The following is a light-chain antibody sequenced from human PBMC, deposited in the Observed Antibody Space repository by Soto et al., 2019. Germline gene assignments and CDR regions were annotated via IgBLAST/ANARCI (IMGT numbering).Light chain of an antibody. CDR2: LGS. J-gene: IGKJ1*01. V-gene: IGKV2-28*01. CDR3: MPPLKSWK. Sequence: DIVMTQSPLSLPVTPGEPASISCRSSQSLLHSNGYNYLDWYLQKPGQSPQLLIYLGSNRASGVPDRFSGSGSGTDFTLKISRVEAEDVGVYYCMPPLKSWKFGQGTKVEIK. CDR1: QSLLHSNGYNY.